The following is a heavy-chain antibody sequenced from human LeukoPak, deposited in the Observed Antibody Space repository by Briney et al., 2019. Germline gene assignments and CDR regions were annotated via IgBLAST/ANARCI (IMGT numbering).Heavy chain of an antibody. Sequence: SGGSLRLSCAASGFTFSTYAMSWVRQAPGKGLEWVSGISGSGGSSYYADSVKGRFTISRDNSQNTLYLQMNSLRAEDTAVYYCARGAGQDYYDSSGSILRGFDYWGQGILVTVSS. CDR2: ISGSGGSS. CDR3: ARGAGQDYYDSSGSILRGFDY. V-gene: IGHV3-23*01. J-gene: IGHJ4*02. CDR1: GFTFSTYA. D-gene: IGHD3-22*01.